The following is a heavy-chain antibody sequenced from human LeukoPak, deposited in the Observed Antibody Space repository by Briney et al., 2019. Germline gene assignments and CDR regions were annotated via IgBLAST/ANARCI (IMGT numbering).Heavy chain of an antibody. D-gene: IGHD5-24*01. CDR3: ARRRGDGYNSPFDY. J-gene: IGHJ4*02. Sequence: GESLKISCKGSGYIFDHYWIGWVRQMPGKALEWMGNIYPADSDTRYSPSFQGQVTISVDKSISTAYLQWSSLKASDTAMYYCARRRGDGYNSPFDYWGQGTLVTVSS. V-gene: IGHV5-51*01. CDR1: GYIFDHYW. CDR2: IYPADSDT.